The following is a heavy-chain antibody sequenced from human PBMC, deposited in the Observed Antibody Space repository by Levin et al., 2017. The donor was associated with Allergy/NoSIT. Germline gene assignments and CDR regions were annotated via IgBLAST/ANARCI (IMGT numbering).Heavy chain of an antibody. CDR3: AGKSTSSSCLGY. Sequence: ASVKVSCKASGYTFSGYYIHWVRRAPGQGLEWMGWINPNNGGTNYVQKFQGRVTMTRDTSIRTAYMDLSRLTSDDTDVYYCAGKSTSSSCLGYWGQGTLVTVST. CDR2: INPNNGGT. CDR1: GYTFSGYY. D-gene: IGHD6-6*01. J-gene: IGHJ4*02. V-gene: IGHV1-2*02.